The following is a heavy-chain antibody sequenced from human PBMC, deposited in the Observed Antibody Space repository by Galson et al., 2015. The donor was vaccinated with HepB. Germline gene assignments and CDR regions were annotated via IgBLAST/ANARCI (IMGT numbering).Heavy chain of an antibody. J-gene: IGHJ5*02. CDR1: GGTFSSYA. Sequence: SVKVSCKASGGTFSSYAISWVRQAPGQGLEWMGGIIPIFGTANYAQKFQGRVTINADESTSTAYMELSSLRSEDTAVYYCARWLVTPGWFDPWGQGTLVTVSS. CDR2: IIPIFGTA. V-gene: IGHV1-69*13. D-gene: IGHD6-19*01. CDR3: ARWLVTPGWFDP.